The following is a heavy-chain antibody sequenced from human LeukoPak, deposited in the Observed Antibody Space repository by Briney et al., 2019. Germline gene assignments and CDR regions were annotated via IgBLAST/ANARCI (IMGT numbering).Heavy chain of an antibody. CDR2: INHSGST. J-gene: IGHJ6*02. D-gene: IGHD3-22*01. V-gene: IGHV4-34*01. Sequence: PSETLSLTCAVYGGSFSGYYWSWIRQPPGKGLEWIGEINHSGSTNYNPSLKSRVTISVDTSKNQFSLKLSSVTAADTAVYYCAGKVPSDYDSSGYSHYGMDVWGQGTTVTVSS. CDR3: AGKVPSDYDSSGYSHYGMDV. CDR1: GGSFSGYY.